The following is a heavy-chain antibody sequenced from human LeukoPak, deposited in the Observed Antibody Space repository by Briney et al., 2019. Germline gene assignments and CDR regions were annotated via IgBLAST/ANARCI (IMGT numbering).Heavy chain of an antibody. D-gene: IGHD5-24*01. CDR3: ARDRGDGYYFDY. J-gene: IGHJ4*02. CDR1: GGTFISYA. CDR2: IISIFGTA. V-gene: IGHV1-69*06. Sequence: GSSVKVSCKASGGTFISYAISWVRQAPGQGLEWMGGIISIFGTANYAQKVQGRVTITADKSTSTAYMELSSLRSEDTAVYYCARDRGDGYYFDYWGQGTLVTVSS.